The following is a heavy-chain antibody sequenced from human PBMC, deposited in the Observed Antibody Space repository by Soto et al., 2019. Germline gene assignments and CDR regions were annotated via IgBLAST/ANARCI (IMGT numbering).Heavy chain of an antibody. Sequence: AVGSLRLSCASSGFTFDDYAMHCVRQAPGKGLEWVSGISWNSGSIGYADSVKGRFTISRDNAKNSLYLQMNSLRAEDTALYYCAKLGYCSSTSCSPFEYWGQGTLVSVSS. V-gene: IGHV3-9*01. J-gene: IGHJ4*02. D-gene: IGHD2-2*01. CDR1: GFTFDDYA. CDR2: ISWNSGSI. CDR3: AKLGYCSSTSCSPFEY.